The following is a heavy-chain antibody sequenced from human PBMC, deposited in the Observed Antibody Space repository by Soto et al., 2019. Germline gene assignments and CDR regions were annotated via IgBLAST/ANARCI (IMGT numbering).Heavy chain of an antibody. D-gene: IGHD6-6*01. CDR2: ISAHNGNT. Sequence: QVHLVQSGAEVKKPGASVKVSCKGSGYTFTSYGITWVRQAPGQGLEWMGWISAHNGNTDYAQKLQGRVTVTRDTSTSTAYMELRSLRSDDTAVYYCAGGRDGDYWGQGALVTVSS. CDR3: AGGRDGDY. J-gene: IGHJ4*02. CDR1: GYTFTSYG. V-gene: IGHV1-18*01.